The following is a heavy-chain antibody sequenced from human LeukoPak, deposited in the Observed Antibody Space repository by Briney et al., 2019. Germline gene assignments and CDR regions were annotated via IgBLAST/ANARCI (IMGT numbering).Heavy chain of an antibody. V-gene: IGHV3-9*01. D-gene: IGHD3-10*01. CDR2: ISWNSDTT. CDR1: GFTFGNYA. Sequence: GGSLRLFCAASGFTFGNYAIHWVRQVPGKGLEWVSGISWNSDTTGYADSVKGRFTISRDNAKNSVYLQMNSLRPEDTAFYYCAKSGDLGSFYTHFCDYWGQGILVTVSS. J-gene: IGHJ4*02. CDR3: AKSGDLGSFYTHFCDY.